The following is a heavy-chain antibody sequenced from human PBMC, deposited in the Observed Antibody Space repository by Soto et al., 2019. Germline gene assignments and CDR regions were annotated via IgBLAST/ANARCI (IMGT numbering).Heavy chain of an antibody. CDR1: GYTFISHG. Sequence: QVQLVQSGVEVKKPGASVKVSCKASGYTFISHGISWVRQAPGQGLEWMGWISGKNGNTNYAQKLPRRVTLTTETSTSTAYMELRSLRSDDTAVYYCARVSSSIVVVPDYGMDVWGQGTTVTVSS. D-gene: IGHD2-15*01. CDR2: ISGKNGNT. CDR3: ARVSSSIVVVPDYGMDV. J-gene: IGHJ6*02. V-gene: IGHV1-18*04.